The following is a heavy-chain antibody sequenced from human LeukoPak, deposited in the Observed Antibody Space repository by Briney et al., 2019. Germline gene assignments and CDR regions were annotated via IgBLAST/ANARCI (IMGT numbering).Heavy chain of an antibody. CDR3: TTEARVRRSSFDP. J-gene: IGHJ5*02. Sequence: SQTLSLTCALSGDSVSANNAAWNWIRHSPSRCLEWLGSTHVSSTSSPDYSIYVKARITIDAETSKNQISLLLTSVTPDDTTVHYRTTEARVRRSSFDPWGEGNLVTVSS. CDR1: GDSVSANNAA. V-gene: IGHV6-1*01. CDR2: THVSSTSSP. D-gene: IGHD1-14*01.